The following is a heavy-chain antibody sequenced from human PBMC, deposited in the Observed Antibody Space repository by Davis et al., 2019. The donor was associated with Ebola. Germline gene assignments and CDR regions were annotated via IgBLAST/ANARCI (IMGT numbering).Heavy chain of an antibody. CDR3: ARDRPYYDPSAYHTCGAFDI. D-gene: IGHD3-16*01. J-gene: IGHJ3*02. CDR1: EFPFTTHS. V-gene: IGHV3-21*01. Sequence: GESLKISCAASEFPFTTHSMNWVRQAPGKGLEWVSSISSHSDYIYYADSVKGRFTIPRDNAKNSLYLHMNSLRAEDTAVYYCARDRPYYDPSAYHTCGAFDIWGLGTMVTVSS. CDR2: ISSHSDYI.